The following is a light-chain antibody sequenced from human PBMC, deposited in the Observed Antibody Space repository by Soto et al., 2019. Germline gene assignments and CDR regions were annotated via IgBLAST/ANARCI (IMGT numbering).Light chain of an antibody. CDR3: CSFAGRIFV. Sequence: QSALTQPRSVSGSPGKSVTVSCTGTSSDVGGNNHVTWYQQHPGKAPKLLISDVNKRPSGVPDRFSGSKSGNTASLTISGLQTEDEADYYCCSFAGRIFVFGTGTKLTVL. V-gene: IGLV2-11*01. CDR1: SSDVGGNNH. CDR2: DVN. J-gene: IGLJ1*01.